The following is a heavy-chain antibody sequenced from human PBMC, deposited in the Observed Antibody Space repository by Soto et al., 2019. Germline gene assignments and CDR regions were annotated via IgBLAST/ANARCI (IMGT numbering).Heavy chain of an antibody. CDR3: ARDAVGTHWFDP. CDR1: GYTFTSYY. CDR2: INPSGGST. J-gene: IGHJ5*02. V-gene: IGHV1-46*01. Sequence: ASVKVSCKASGYTFTSYYIHWVRQAPGQGLEWMGIINPSGGSTSYAQKFQGRVTMTRDTSTSTVYMELSSLRSEDTAVYYCARDAVGTHWFDPWGQGTLVTVSS. D-gene: IGHD1-1*01.